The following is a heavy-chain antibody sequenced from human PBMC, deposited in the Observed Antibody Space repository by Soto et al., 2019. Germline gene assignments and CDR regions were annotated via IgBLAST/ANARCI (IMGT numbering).Heavy chain of an antibody. V-gene: IGHV1-69*10. CDR3: ARARAETYPPYYDFWSGYSYYFDY. D-gene: IGHD3-3*01. J-gene: IGHJ4*02. CDR2: IIPILGTA. CDR1: GGTFSSYA. Sequence: SVKVSCKASGGTFSSYAISWVRQAPGQGLEWMGGIIPILGTANYAQKFQGRVTITADKSTSTAYMELSSLRSEDTAVYYCARARAETYPPYYDFWSGYSYYFDYWGQGTLVTVSS.